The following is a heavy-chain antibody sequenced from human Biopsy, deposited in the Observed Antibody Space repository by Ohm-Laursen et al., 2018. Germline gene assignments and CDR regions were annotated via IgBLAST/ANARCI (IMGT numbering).Heavy chain of an antibody. J-gene: IGHJ4*02. Sequence: TQTLTLTSTFSGFSLTTNGMSVAWIRQPPGKALEWLARMDWDDDEYYNTSLKTRVTISKDTSKNQVVLTMTNMDPVDTATYFCARRRQSEYYDYWGRGTLVTVPS. CDR2: MDWDDDE. CDR3: ARRRQSEYYDY. CDR1: GFSLTTNGMS. D-gene: IGHD2/OR15-2a*01. V-gene: IGHV2-70*11.